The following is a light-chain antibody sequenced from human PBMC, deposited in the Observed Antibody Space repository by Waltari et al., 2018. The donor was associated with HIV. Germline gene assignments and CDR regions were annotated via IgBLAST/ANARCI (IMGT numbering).Light chain of an antibody. J-gene: IGLJ1*01. Sequence: QSALTQPPSASGSPGQSVTISCTGTSSDVGGYNYVSWYQLHPGKAPKLMIYEVSKRPSGVRDRFSGSKSGNTASLTVSGLQAEDEADYFCASYAGSTNVFGTGTKVTVL. V-gene: IGLV2-8*01. CDR2: EVS. CDR1: SSDVGGYNY. CDR3: ASYAGSTNV.